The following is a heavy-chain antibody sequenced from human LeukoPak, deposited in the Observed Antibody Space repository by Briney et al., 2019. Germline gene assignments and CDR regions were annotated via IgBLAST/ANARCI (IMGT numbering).Heavy chain of an antibody. D-gene: IGHD1-1*01. V-gene: IGHV3-7*01. CDR1: GFTLNSNW. CDR3: ARDYNWGWDY. J-gene: IGHJ4*02. CDR2: IKPDVSQR. Sequence: GGSLRLSCAASGFTLNSNWMSWVRQAPGKGLEWVANIKPDVSQRYYVDSVRGRFTISRDNAKNSLYLQMNSLRAEDTAVYYCARDYNWGWDYWGQGTLVTVSS.